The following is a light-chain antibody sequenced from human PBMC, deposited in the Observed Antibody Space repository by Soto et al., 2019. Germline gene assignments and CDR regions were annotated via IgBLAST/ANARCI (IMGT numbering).Light chain of an antibody. CDR2: DAS. Sequence: DLQMTQSPSSLSASVGDRVTITCQASQDISNYLNWYQQKPGKAPKLLIYDASNLETGVPSRFSGSGSGTDFTFTISSLHPEDIATYYCQQYDNLRVTFGPGTKVDIK. CDR1: QDISNY. V-gene: IGKV1-33*01. J-gene: IGKJ3*01. CDR3: QQYDNLRVT.